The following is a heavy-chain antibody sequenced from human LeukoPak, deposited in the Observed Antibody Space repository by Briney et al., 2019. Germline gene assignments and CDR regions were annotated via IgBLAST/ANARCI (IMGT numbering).Heavy chain of an antibody. CDR3: ARAGPGYDYVWGSYRREYYFDY. CDR1: GGSISSGGYS. Sequence: SETLSLTCAVSGGSISSGGYSWSWIRQPPGKGLEWIGYIYHSGSTYYNPSLKSRVTISVDRSKNQFSLKLSSVTAADTAVYYCARAGPGYDYVWGSYRREYYFDYWGQGTLVTVSS. V-gene: IGHV4-30-2*01. CDR2: IYHSGST. J-gene: IGHJ4*02. D-gene: IGHD3-16*01.